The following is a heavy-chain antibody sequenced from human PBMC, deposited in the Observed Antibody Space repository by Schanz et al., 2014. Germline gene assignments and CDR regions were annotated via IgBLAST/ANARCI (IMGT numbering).Heavy chain of an antibody. Sequence: DVHLLESGGGLVQPGGSLRLSCAASGFTFSSYAMSWVHQAPGKGLEWVSAISGSGGSTYYADSVKGRFTISRDNSKNTLYLQMNSLRSEDTAVYYCARDGEAAAGCDYWGQGTLVTVSS. CDR3: ARDGEAAAGCDY. J-gene: IGHJ4*02. V-gene: IGHV3-23*01. CDR2: ISGSGGST. CDR1: GFTFSSYA. D-gene: IGHD6-13*01.